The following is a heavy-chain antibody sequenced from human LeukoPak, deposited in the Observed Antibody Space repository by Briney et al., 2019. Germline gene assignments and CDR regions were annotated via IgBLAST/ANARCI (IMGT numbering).Heavy chain of an antibody. CDR2: ISAYNGNT. D-gene: IGHD6-19*01. CDR1: GYTFTSYG. J-gene: IGHJ6*02. CDR3: ARNDYSGRYGRDYYYYCMDV. Sequence: GASVKVSCKASGYTFTSYGISWVRQAPGQGLEWMGWISAYNGNTNYAQKLQGRVTMTTDTSTSTAYMELRSLRSDDTAVYYCARNDYSGRYGRDYYYYCMDVWGQGTTVTVSS. V-gene: IGHV1-18*01.